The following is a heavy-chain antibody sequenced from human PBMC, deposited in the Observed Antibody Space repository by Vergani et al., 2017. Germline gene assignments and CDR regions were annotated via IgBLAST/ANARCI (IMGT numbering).Heavy chain of an antibody. CDR3: ARELYYYDSSGYYYQPCFDY. V-gene: IGHV3-7*03. CDR1: GFTFSSYA. CDR2: IKQDGSEK. J-gene: IGHJ4*02. D-gene: IGHD3-22*01. Sequence: EVQLVESGGGLVQPGRSLRLSCAASGFTFSSYAMSWVRQAPGKGLEWVANIKQDGSEKYYVDSVKGRFTISRDNAKNSLYLQMNSLRAEDTAVYYCARELYYYDSSGYYYQPCFDYWGQGTLVTVSS.